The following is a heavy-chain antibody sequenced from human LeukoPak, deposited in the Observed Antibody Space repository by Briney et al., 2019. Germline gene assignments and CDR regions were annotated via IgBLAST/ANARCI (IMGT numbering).Heavy chain of an antibody. D-gene: IGHD3-22*01. CDR1: GYTFTSYD. V-gene: IGHV1-8*03. Sequence: ASVKVSCKASGYTFTSYDTNWVRQATGQGLEWMGWMNPNSGNTGYAQKFQGRVTITRNTSISTAYMELSSLRSEDTAVYYCARVSWYYDSSGYSYDAFDIWGQGTMVTVSS. J-gene: IGHJ3*02. CDR3: ARVSWYYDSSGYSYDAFDI. CDR2: MNPNSGNT.